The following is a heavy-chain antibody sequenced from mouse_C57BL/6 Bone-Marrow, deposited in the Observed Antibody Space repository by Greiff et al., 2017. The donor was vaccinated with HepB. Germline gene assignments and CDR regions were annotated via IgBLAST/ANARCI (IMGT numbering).Heavy chain of an antibody. CDR3: ARYGDGYPYAMDY. J-gene: IGHJ4*01. CDR1: GYTFTDYN. D-gene: IGHD2-3*01. V-gene: IGHV1-22*01. Sequence: EVKLMESGPELVKPGASVKMSCKASGYTFTDYNMHWVKQSHGKSLEWIGYINPNNGGTSYNQKFKGKATLTVNKSSSTAYMELRSLTSEDSAVYYCARYGDGYPYAMDYWGQGTSVTVSS. CDR2: INPNNGGT.